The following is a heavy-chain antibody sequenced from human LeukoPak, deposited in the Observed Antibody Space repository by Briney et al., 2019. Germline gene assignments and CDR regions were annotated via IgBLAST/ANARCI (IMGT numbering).Heavy chain of an antibody. J-gene: IGHJ6*03. CDR3: ARNGGRTIAVALYYMDV. Sequence: SETLSLTCTVSGGSISSYYWSWIRQPPGKGLEWIGYIYYSGSTNYNPSLKSRVTMSVDTSKNQFSLKLSSVTAADTAVYYCARNGGRTIAVALYYMDVWGKGTTVTVSS. V-gene: IGHV4-59*12. CDR2: IYYSGST. D-gene: IGHD6-19*01. CDR1: GGSISSYY.